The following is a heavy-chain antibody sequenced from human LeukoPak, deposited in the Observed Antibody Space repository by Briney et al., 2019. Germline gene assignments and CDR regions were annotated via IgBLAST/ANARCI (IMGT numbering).Heavy chain of an antibody. J-gene: IGHJ3*01. CDR3: AGASDAFDV. V-gene: IGHV4-4*07. CDR2: IYTSGTT. Sequence: SETLSLTCTVSGGSISSYYWSWIRQPAGKGLEWIGRIYTSGTTNSNPSLGSRVTITVDTSKKQFSLRLSSVAAADTAVYYCAGASDAFDVWGQGTMVTVSS. CDR1: GGSISSYY.